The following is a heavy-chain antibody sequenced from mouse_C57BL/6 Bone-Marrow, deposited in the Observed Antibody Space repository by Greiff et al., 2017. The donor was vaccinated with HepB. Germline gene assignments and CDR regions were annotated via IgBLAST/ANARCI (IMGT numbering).Heavy chain of an antibody. CDR1: GYSITSGYY. CDR2: ISYDGSN. Sequence: ESGPGLVKPSQSLSLTCSVTGYSITSGYYWNWIRQFPGNKLEWMGYISYDGSNNYNPSLKNRISITRDTSKNQFFLKLNSVTTEDTATYYCARETTVVAPYYFDYWGQGTTLTVSS. CDR3: ARETTVVAPYYFDY. J-gene: IGHJ2*01. V-gene: IGHV3-6*01. D-gene: IGHD1-1*01.